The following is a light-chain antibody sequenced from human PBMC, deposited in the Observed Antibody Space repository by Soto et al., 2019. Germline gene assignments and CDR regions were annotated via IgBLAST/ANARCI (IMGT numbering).Light chain of an antibody. CDR3: QQYGSSPWT. V-gene: IGKV3-20*01. CDR2: AAC. CDR1: QSVSSNF. J-gene: IGKJ1*01. Sequence: EIVLTQSPGTLSLSPGERATLSCRASQSVSSNFLVWYQQRPGQAPRLLIYAACSRATGIPDRFSGSGSGTDFTLTITRLEPEDFAVYYCQQYGSSPWTFGQGTKVEIK.